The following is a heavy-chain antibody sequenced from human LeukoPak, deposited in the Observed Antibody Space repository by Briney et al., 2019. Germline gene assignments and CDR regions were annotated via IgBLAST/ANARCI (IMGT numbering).Heavy chain of an antibody. D-gene: IGHD3-22*01. V-gene: IGHV4-61*02. Sequence: SQTLSLTCSVSGGSINSGAGGHYWTWIRQPDGKGLEWIGRIYPSGYSNYNPSLKSRVVMSVDASKNQFSLQLNSVTAADTAVYYCARGIVVINWFDLWGQGALVTVAS. CDR2: IYPSGYS. CDR3: ARGIVVINWFDL. CDR1: GGSINSGAGGHY. J-gene: IGHJ5*02.